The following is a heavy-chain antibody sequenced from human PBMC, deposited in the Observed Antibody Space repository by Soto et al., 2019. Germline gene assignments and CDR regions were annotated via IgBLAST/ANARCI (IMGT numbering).Heavy chain of an antibody. J-gene: IGHJ6*02. CDR1: GGSISSSSYY. CDR3: ARHLTYCSAGSCYSDFPYYGMDV. V-gene: IGHV4-39*01. Sequence: QLQLQESGPGLVKPSETLSLTCTVSGGSISSSSYYWGWIRQPPGKGLEWIGSIFYSGSTYYNPSLKSRVTISVDTSKSQFSLKLSSVTAADTAVYYCARHLTYCSAGSCYSDFPYYGMDVWGQGTTVTVSS. D-gene: IGHD2-15*01. CDR2: IFYSGST.